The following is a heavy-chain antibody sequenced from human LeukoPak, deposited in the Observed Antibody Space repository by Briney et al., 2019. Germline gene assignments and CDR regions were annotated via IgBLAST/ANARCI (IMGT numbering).Heavy chain of an antibody. V-gene: IGHV4-59*08. CDR2: IYYSGST. J-gene: IGHJ5*02. CDR1: GGSISSYY. D-gene: IGHD3-22*01. CDR3: ARQRYYYDSSGYHNWFDP. Sequence: SETLSVTCTVSGGSISSYYWSWIRQPPGKGLEWIGYIYYSGSTNYNPSLKSQVTISVDTSKNQFSLKLSSVTAADTAVYYCARQRYYYDSSGYHNWFDPWGQGTLVTVSS.